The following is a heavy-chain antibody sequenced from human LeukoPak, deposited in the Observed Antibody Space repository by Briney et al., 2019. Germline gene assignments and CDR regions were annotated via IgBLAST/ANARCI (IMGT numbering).Heavy chain of an antibody. V-gene: IGHV3-21*01. J-gene: IGHJ4*02. CDR1: GFTFSSYS. CDR3: ARDKGSGSYYFVSNHGIDY. D-gene: IGHD3-10*01. CDR2: ISSSSSYI. Sequence: PGGSLRLSCAASGFTFSSYSMNWVRQAPGKGLEWVSSISSSSSYIYYADSVKGRFTISRDNAKNSLYLQMNSLRAEDTAVYYCARDKGSGSYYFVSNHGIDYWGQGTLVTVSS.